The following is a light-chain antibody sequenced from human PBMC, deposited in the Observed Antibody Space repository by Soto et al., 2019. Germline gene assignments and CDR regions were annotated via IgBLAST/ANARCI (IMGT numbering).Light chain of an antibody. CDR3: QQYNSYSQWT. Sequence: DIQMTQSPSTLSASVGGRVTITGRASQSISSWLAWYQQKPGKAPKLLIYDASSLESGVPSRFSGSGSGTEFTLTISSLQPDDFATYYCQQYNSYSQWTFGQGTKVDIK. J-gene: IGKJ1*01. V-gene: IGKV1-5*01. CDR1: QSISSW. CDR2: DAS.